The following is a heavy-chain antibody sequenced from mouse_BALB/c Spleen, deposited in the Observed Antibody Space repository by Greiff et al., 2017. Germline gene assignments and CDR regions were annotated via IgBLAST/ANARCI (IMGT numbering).Heavy chain of an antibody. D-gene: IGHD2-10*02. CDR3: ARDKKEYGNYFYAMDD. CDR1: GFSLTSYG. J-gene: IGHJ4*01. V-gene: IGHV2-9*02. CDR2: IWAGGST. Sequence: QVQLQQSGPGLVAPSQSLSITCTVSGFSLTSYGVHWVRQPPGKGLEWLGVIWAGGSTNYNSALMSRLSISKDNSKSQVFLKMNSLQTDDTAMYYCARDKKEYGNYFYAMDDWGQGTSVTVAS.